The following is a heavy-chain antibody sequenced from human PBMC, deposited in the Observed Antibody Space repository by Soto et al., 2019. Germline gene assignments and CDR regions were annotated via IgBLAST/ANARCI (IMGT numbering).Heavy chain of an antibody. CDR3: ARHGSSGWFDTFDY. CDR1: GYSFTTYW. CDR2: IYPGDSDT. Sequence: GESLKISCKVSGYSFTTYWMGWVRQTPGKGPEWMGIIYPGDSDTRYSPSFQDHVTISVDKSLSTAYLQWSSLEASDTAMYYCARHGSSGWFDTFDYWGQGTLVTVSS. V-gene: IGHV5-51*01. D-gene: IGHD6-19*01. J-gene: IGHJ4*02.